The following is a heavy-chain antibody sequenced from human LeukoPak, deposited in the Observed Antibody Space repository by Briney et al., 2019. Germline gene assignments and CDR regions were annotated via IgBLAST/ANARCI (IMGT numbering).Heavy chain of an antibody. D-gene: IGHD5-12*01. Sequence: SETLSLTCTVSGGSMSPYYWNWLRQSPGERMEWLGYVYYSGSTNYNPSLKSRVTISVDTSKKQFSLKLNSVTAADTAVYFCARDGSASDYDYAFDYWGQGALVTVSS. CDR3: ARDGSASDYDYAFDY. CDR1: GGSMSPYY. V-gene: IGHV4-59*01. CDR2: VYYSGST. J-gene: IGHJ4*02.